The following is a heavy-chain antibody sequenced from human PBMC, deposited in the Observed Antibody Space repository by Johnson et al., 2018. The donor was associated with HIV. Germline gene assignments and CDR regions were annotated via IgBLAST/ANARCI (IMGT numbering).Heavy chain of an antibody. Sequence: VQLVESGGGVVQPGRSLRLSCAASGFTFSSYWMSWVRQAPGKGLEWVANIKQDGSEKYYVDSVKGRFTISRDNAKNSLYLQMNSLRAEDTAVYYCVSVVRMPYTAGWKAFDMWGQGTLVSVSS. J-gene: IGHJ3*02. CDR1: GFTFSSYW. V-gene: IGHV3-7*05. D-gene: IGHD2-2*02. CDR3: VSVVRMPYTAGWKAFDM. CDR2: IKQDGSEK.